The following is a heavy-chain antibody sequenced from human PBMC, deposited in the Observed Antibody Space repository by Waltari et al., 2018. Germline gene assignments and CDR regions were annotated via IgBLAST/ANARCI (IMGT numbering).Heavy chain of an antibody. Sequence: QVQLQESGPGLVKPSQTLSLTCTVSGGSISNDDHYWSWTRQPPGKGLEWIGHIYYTGSTHFNPSLKSRLTMSVDTSKNQFSLKLSSVTAADTAIYFCAGGFYTAFRPNWFDTWGQGILVTVSS. D-gene: IGHD5-12*01. CDR1: GGSISNDDHY. CDR3: AGGFYTAFRPNWFDT. J-gene: IGHJ5*02. CDR2: IYYTGST. V-gene: IGHV4-30-4*01.